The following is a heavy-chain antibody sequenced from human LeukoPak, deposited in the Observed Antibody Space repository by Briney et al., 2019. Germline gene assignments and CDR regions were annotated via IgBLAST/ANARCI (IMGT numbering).Heavy chain of an antibody. CDR3: ARHPGGGPNNRGFDP. J-gene: IGHJ5*02. V-gene: IGHV1-69*13. D-gene: IGHD2-15*01. CDR2: IIPLFSTT. Sequence: ASVKVSCKASGGTFSNYGISWVRQAPGHGLEWMGGIIPLFSTTNYAQKFQGRVTISADESTTTAYMELSSLRSEDTAVYYCARHPGGGPNNRGFDPWGQGTLVTVSS. CDR1: GGTFSNYG.